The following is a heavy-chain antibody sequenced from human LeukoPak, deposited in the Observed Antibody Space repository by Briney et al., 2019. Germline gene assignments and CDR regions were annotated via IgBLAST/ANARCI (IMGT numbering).Heavy chain of an antibody. D-gene: IGHD5-12*01. J-gene: IGHJ3*01. CDR1: GGSISSGGYY. V-gene: IGHV4-61*02. CDR2: IYNSGNT. Sequence: PSQTLSLTCAVSGGSISSGGYYWSWIRQPAGKGLEWIGRIYNSGNTNFNPSLKSRLTMSVDTSRNQVSLHLSSVTAADTAVYYCARENGYDSNQNAFDFWGQGTMVTVSS. CDR3: ARENGYDSNQNAFDF.